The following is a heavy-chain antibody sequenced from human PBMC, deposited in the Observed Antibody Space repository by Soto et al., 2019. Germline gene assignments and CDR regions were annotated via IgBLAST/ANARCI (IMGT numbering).Heavy chain of an antibody. CDR2: LFGSGGGI. Sequence: DVQLVESGGGLVQPGTSLILSCAASGFTFRTYAMSWVRQAPGKGLEWVAGLFGSGGGISYADSVKGRFTISRDNSKNVLYLQMDSLRAEDTAVYYCAKDRQPDGLWPFDHWGQGTRVTVSS. V-gene: IGHV3-23*04. D-gene: IGHD2-21*01. J-gene: IGHJ4*02. CDR3: AKDRQPDGLWPFDH. CDR1: GFTFRTYA.